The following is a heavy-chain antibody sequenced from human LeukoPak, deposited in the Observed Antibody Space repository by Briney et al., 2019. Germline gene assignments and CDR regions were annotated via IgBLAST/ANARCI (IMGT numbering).Heavy chain of an antibody. CDR3: ARETSPNSFGH. J-gene: IGHJ1*01. CDR2: IYYSGST. D-gene: IGHD2-8*01. CDR1: SDSISGSSYY. V-gene: IGHV4-39*07. Sequence: SETLSLTCTVSSDSISGSSYYWGWIRQPPGKGLEWIGTIYYSGSTYYNPSLKGRVTISVDTSKNQFSLKLSSVTAADTAIYYCARETSPNSFGHWGQGTLVTVSS.